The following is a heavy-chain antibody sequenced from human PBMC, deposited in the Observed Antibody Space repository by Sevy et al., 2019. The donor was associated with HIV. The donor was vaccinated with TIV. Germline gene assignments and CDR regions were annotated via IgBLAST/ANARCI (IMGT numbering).Heavy chain of an antibody. J-gene: IGHJ4*02. D-gene: IGHD2-15*01. CDR3: ARAYCSGGRCYSLAY. Sequence: ASVKVSCKASGYTFNTYRISWVRQAPGQGIELMGWVSARNGATNYAQKFQGRVTMITDTSTSTAYMDLRSLRSDDTAIYYCARAYCSGGRCYSLAYLGQGTLVTVSS. V-gene: IGHV1-18*01. CDR2: VSARNGAT. CDR1: GYTFNTYR.